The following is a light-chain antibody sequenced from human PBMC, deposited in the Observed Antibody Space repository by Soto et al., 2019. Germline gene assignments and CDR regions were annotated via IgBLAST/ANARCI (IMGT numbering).Light chain of an antibody. Sequence: EIVLTQSPATLSVSPGERATFSCRASQSVSINLAWYQQKPGQAPRLLIYGASSRATGVPARFSGSGSGTEFTLTISSLQSEDFAVYYCHQYNNWPPWTFGQGTKVDIK. J-gene: IGKJ1*01. CDR2: GAS. V-gene: IGKV3-15*01. CDR1: QSVSIN. CDR3: HQYNNWPPWT.